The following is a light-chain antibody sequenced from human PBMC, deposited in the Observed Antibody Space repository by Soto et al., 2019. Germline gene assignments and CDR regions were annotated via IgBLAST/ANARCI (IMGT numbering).Light chain of an antibody. Sequence: EIVMTQSPGTLSVSPGERATLSCRASQSVSINLAWYQQKPGQAPRLLIYDASTRATGIPARFSGSGSGTEFTLTISSLQSKDFATYYCQQVKTYPRTFGGGTKVEIK. CDR2: DAS. CDR1: QSVSIN. J-gene: IGKJ4*01. CDR3: QQVKTYPRT. V-gene: IGKV3D-15*01.